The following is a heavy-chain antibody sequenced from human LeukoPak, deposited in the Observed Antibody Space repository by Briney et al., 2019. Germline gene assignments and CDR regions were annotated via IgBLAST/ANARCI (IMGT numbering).Heavy chain of an antibody. V-gene: IGHV4-59*08. J-gene: IGHJ3*02. CDR1: GGSISSDY. CDR2: SYYSGTT. D-gene: IGHD2-15*01. CDR3: ARHCCSGPAKRVFDI. Sequence: SETLSLTCSVSGGSISSDYWSWIRQPPGKGLEWIGYSYYSGTTNYNPSLKSRVTISVDTSKNQLSLKLRSVTAADTAVYHCARHCCSGPAKRVFDIWGQGTMVTVSS.